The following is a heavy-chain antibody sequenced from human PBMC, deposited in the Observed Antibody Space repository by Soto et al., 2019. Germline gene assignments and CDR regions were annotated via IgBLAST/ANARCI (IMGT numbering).Heavy chain of an antibody. J-gene: IGHJ3*02. CDR1: GYTFTSFG. CDR2: ISAYNGNT. D-gene: IGHD2-15*01. Sequence: QVQLVQSGAEVKKPGASVKVSCKASGYTFTSFGISWVRQAPGQGLEWMGWISAYNGNTNYAENLQGRVTMTTATSQSTAYMELRSLRSDDAAVYYCARDHRGGTDAFDIWGQGTMVTVSS. V-gene: IGHV1-18*01. CDR3: ARDHRGGTDAFDI.